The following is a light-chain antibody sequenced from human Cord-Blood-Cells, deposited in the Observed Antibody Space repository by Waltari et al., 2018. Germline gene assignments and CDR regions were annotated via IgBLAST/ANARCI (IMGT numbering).Light chain of an antibody. CDR2: AAS. J-gene: IGKJ2*01. CDR1: QSISSY. V-gene: IGKV1-39*01. CDR3: QQSYSTPYT. Sequence: DTQMTQSPSSLSASVGHTVPITCRAIQSISSYLNWYQQKPGKAPKLLIYAASSLQSGVPSRFSGSGSGTDFTLNISSLQPEDFATYYCQQSYSTPYTFGQGTKLEIK.